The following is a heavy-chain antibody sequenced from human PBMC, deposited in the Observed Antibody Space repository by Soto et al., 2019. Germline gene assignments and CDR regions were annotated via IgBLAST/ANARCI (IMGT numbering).Heavy chain of an antibody. V-gene: IGHV3-33*01. CDR1: GFTFSSYG. J-gene: IGHJ4*02. CDR3: ARAPLGVVITVDY. CDR2: IWYDGSNK. Sequence: QVQLVESGGGVVQPGWSLRLSCAASGFTFSSYGMHWVRQAPGKGLEWVAVIWYDGSNKYYADSVKGRFTISRDNSKNTLYLQMTSLRAEDTAVYYCARAPLGVVITVDYWGQGTLVTVSS. D-gene: IGHD3-3*01.